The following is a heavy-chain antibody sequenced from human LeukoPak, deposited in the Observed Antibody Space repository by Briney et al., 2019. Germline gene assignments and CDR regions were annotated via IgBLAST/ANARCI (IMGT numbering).Heavy chain of an antibody. CDR3: ASRRVMTRSFKY. J-gene: IGHJ4*02. Sequence: SEALSLTCAVYGGSFSSYYWSWIRQPPGEGLEWIGEINHSASTNYNSSLKSRVTISDDKSENHFSLKLRSVTAADTAVYYCASRRVMTRSFKYWGQGTLVTVSS. CDR2: INHSAST. CDR1: GGSFSSYY. D-gene: IGHD2-8*01. V-gene: IGHV4-34*01.